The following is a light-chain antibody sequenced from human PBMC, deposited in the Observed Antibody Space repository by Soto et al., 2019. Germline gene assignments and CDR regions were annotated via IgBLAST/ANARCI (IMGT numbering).Light chain of an antibody. V-gene: IGKV3-20*01. J-gene: IGKJ1*01. CDR3: QQYGSSPPWT. CDR1: QSVYRSY. CDR2: GAS. Sequence: EIMLTQSPGTLSLSPGERARISCRASQSVYRSYLAWYQQKPCQAHRIIIYGASRRATGIPDRFSGSVSGTDFTLTISRLEPEDFAVYYCQQYGSSPPWTSGQRTKLEFK.